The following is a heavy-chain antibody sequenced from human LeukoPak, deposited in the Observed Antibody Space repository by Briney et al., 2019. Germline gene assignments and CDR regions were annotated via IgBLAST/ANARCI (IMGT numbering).Heavy chain of an antibody. Sequence: SETLSLTCAVYGGSFSGYYWSWIRQPPGKGLEWIGEINHSGSTNYNPSLKSRVTISVDTSKNQFSLKLSSVTAADAAVYYCARSLWFGEFALGYWGQGTLVTVSS. CDR1: GGSFSGYY. D-gene: IGHD3-10*01. V-gene: IGHV4-34*01. CDR2: INHSGST. CDR3: ARSLWFGEFALGY. J-gene: IGHJ4*02.